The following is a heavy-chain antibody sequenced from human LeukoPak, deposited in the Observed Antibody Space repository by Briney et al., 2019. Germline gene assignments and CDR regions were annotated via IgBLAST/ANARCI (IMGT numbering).Heavy chain of an antibody. J-gene: IGHJ3*02. Sequence: SQTLSRTCTVSGVSISSGDYYWSWIRQPPGKGVGWIGYICYSGSTYYNPSLKSRVNISVDTSKNQFSLKLSSAPAADMAVYYCARYRDSSGYRDDAFDIWGQGTMVTVSS. CDR1: GVSISSGDYY. V-gene: IGHV4-30-4*08. CDR2: ICYSGST. D-gene: IGHD3-22*01. CDR3: ARYRDSSGYRDDAFDI.